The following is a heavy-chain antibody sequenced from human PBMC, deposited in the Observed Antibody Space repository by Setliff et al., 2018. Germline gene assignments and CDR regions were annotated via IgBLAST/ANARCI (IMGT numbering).Heavy chain of an antibody. CDR2: IIPIFGTA. V-gene: IGHV1-69*05. Sequence: SGGTFSSYAISWVRQAPGQGLEWMGRIIPIFGTANYAQKFQGRVTMTRDTSTSTVYMELSSLRSEDTAVYYCARVAPHYYDSSGPSFDYWGQGTLVTVSS. J-gene: IGHJ4*02. D-gene: IGHD3-22*01. CDR3: ARVAPHYYDSSGPSFDY. CDR1: GGTFSSYA.